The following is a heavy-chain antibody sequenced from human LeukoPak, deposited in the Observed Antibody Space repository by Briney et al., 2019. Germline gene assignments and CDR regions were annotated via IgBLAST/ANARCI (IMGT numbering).Heavy chain of an antibody. D-gene: IGHD5-18*01. CDR1: GYTFTGCY. J-gene: IGHJ4*02. V-gene: IGHV1-2*02. CDR3: ARDSAPGDTYGLLGIDS. CDR2: INPNSGGT. Sequence: ASVKVSCKASGYTFTGCYMHWVRQAPGQGLEWMGWINPNSGGTNYAQKFQGRVTMTRDTSISTAYMELSRLRSDDTAVYYCARDSAPGDTYGLLGIDSWGQGTLVTVSS.